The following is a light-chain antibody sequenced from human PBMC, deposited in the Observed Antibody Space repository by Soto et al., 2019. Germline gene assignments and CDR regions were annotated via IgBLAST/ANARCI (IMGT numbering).Light chain of an antibody. Sequence: EIDRTRAPASMTVCPGGRANVLCSDIQSVSSSYLAWYQQTPGQAPRLLIYVASSRATGIQDRFSGSGSWTDFTLTISRLEPEDSAVYYCQQRNIWPPGTFGGGTKVDI. CDR1: QSVSSSY. CDR2: VAS. CDR3: QQRNIWPPGT. V-gene: IGKV3D-20*02. J-gene: IGKJ4*01.